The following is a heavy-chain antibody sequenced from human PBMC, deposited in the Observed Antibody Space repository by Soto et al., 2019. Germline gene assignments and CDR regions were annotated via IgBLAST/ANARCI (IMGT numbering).Heavy chain of an antibody. D-gene: IGHD3-3*01. CDR2: ISGSGGST. CDR1: GFTFSSYA. CDR3: AKGDYDFWSGPGYGMDV. V-gene: IGHV3-23*01. J-gene: IGHJ6*02. Sequence: GGSLRLSCAASGFTFSSYAMSWVRQAPGKGLEWVSAISGSGGSTYYADSVKGRFTISRDNSKNTLYLQMNSLRAEDTAVYYCAKGDYDFWSGPGYGMDVWGQGTTVTVSS.